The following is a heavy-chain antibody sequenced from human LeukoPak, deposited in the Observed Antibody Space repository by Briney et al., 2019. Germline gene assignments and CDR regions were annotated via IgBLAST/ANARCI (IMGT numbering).Heavy chain of an antibody. CDR3: ARLPIVVVPSTSFDI. Sequence: SETLSLTCTVSGGSISSSSYYWGWIRQPPGKRLEWIGSINYSGTTYYNPSLKSRVTISVDTSKNQFSLKLSSVTAADTAVYYCARLPIVVVPSTSFDIWGQGTMVTVSS. CDR2: INYSGTT. J-gene: IGHJ3*02. CDR1: GGSISSSSYY. D-gene: IGHD2-2*01. V-gene: IGHV4-39*01.